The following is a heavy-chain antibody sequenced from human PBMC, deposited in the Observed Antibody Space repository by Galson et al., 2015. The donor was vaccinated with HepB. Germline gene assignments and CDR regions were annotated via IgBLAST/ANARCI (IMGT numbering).Heavy chain of an antibody. D-gene: IGHD5-24*01. J-gene: IGHJ4*02. CDR1: GFSLSTSGVG. V-gene: IGHV2-5*02. CDR2: ICWDDDK. CDR3: ARQDGYNYLDY. Sequence: PALVKPTQTLTLTCTFSGFSLSTSGVGVGWIRQPPGRALEWLALICWDDDKRYSPSLKSRLTITKDTSKNQVVLTMTNMDPVDTATYCCARQDGYNYLDYWGQGTLVTVSS.